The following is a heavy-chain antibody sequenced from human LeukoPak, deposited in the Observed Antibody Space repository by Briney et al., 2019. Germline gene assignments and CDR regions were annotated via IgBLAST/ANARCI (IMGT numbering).Heavy chain of an antibody. V-gene: IGHV3-21*04. CDR2: ISSSSSYI. D-gene: IGHD6-13*01. CDR3: ATPPQYASSWYYFDF. CDR1: GFTFSSYS. J-gene: IGHJ4*02. Sequence: PGGSLRLSCAASGFTFSSYSMNWVRQAPGKGLEWVSSISSSSSYIYYADSVKGRFTISRDNSKNTLYLQINSLRAEDTAVYYCATPPQYASSWYYFDFWGQGTLVTVSS.